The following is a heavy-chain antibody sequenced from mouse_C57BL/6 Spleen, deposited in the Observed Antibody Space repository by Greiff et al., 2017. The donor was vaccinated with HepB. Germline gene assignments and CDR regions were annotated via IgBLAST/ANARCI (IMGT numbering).Heavy chain of an antibody. CDR3: ATGEYYYGSGDY. V-gene: IGHV2-2*01. CDR2: IWSGGST. Sequence: QVQLQQSGPGLVQPSQSLSITCTVSGFSLTSYGVHWVRQSPGKGLEWLGVIWSGGSTDYNAAFISRLSISKDNSKSQVFFKMNSLQAYDTAIYYCATGEYYYGSGDYWGQGTSVTVSS. D-gene: IGHD1-1*01. CDR1: GFSLTSYG. J-gene: IGHJ4*01.